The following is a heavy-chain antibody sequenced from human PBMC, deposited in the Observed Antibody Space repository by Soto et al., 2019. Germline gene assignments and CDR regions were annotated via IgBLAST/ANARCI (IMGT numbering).Heavy chain of an antibody. J-gene: IGHJ4*02. CDR3: ARKAGRGSYSYFDY. V-gene: IGHV1-69*01. D-gene: IGHD1-26*01. CDR2: IIPIFGTA. Sequence: QVQLVQSGAEVKKPGSSVKVSCNASGGTFSSYAISWVRQAPGQGLEWMGGIIPIFGTANYAQKFQGRVTITADESTSTAYMELSSLRSEDTAVYYCARKAGRGSYSYFDYWGQGTLVTVSS. CDR1: GGTFSSYA.